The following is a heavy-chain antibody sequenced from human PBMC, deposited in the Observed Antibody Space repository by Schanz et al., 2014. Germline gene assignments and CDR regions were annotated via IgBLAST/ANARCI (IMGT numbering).Heavy chain of an antibody. Sequence: QVQLVQSAPEVKKPGASVKVSCKASGYSFTTYGLNWVRQAPGQGPEWMGWISAFDDKTDYAQNFQGRLIMTTDTSPTTVYMELRALRSDDTAVYYVARETTIITGGAFDVWGQGTMVTASS. D-gene: IGHD3-9*01. CDR2: ISAFDDKT. V-gene: IGHV1-18*01. CDR1: GYSFTTYG. CDR3: ARETTIITGGAFDV. J-gene: IGHJ3*01.